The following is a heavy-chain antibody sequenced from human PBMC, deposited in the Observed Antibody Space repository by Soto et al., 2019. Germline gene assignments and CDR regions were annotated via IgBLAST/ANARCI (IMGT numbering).Heavy chain of an antibody. CDR1: GGSFSGYY. Sequence: LSLTCAVYGGSFSGYYWSWIRQPPGKGLEWIGEINHSGSTNYNPSLKSRVTISVDTSKNQFSLKLSSVTAADTAVYYCARGHGYSSSWYRVDYWGQGTLVTVSS. CDR3: ARGHGYSSSWYRVDY. D-gene: IGHD6-13*01. J-gene: IGHJ4*02. CDR2: INHSGST. V-gene: IGHV4-34*01.